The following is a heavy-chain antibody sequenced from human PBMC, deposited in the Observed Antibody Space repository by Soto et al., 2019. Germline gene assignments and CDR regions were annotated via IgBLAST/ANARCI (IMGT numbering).Heavy chain of an antibody. CDR2: IYPGDSDT. CDR3: ARTLVLVSGLLDY. V-gene: IGHV5-51*01. CDR1: GYNFSTYW. J-gene: IGHJ4*02. Sequence: PGESLKISCKGSGYNFSTYWIGWVRQMTGKGLEWMGIIYPGDSDTTYSPSVEGQVTISADKSISTAYLQWSSVKASDTAMYYCARTLVLVSGLLDYWGQGTLVTVSS. D-gene: IGHD3-10*01.